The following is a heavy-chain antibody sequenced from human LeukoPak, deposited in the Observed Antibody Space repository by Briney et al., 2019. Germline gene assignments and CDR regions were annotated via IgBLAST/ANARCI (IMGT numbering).Heavy chain of an antibody. CDR3: ARLGQQLVPDSYYYYYYMDV. CDR2: IYYSGST. V-gene: IGHV4-59*08. CDR1: GGSISSYY. J-gene: IGHJ6*03. Sequence: PSETLSLTCTVSGGSISSYYWSWIRQPPGKGLEWIGYIYYSGSTNYNPSLKSRVTISVDTSKNQFSLKLTSVTAADTAVYYCARLGQQLVPDSYYYYYYMDVWGKGTTVTVSS. D-gene: IGHD6-13*01.